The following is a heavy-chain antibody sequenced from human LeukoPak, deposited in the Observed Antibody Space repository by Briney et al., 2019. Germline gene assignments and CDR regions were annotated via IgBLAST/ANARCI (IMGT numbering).Heavy chain of an antibody. V-gene: IGHV3-30*18. CDR2: ISYDGSNK. Sequence: PGGSLRFSCAASGFTFSSYGMHWVRQAPGKGLEWVAVISYDGSNKYYADSVKGRFTISRDNSKNTLYLQTNSLRAEDTAVYYCAKDVGGSCAYWGQGTLVTVSS. J-gene: IGHJ4*02. D-gene: IGHD2-15*01. CDR3: AKDVGGSCAY. CDR1: GFTFSSYG.